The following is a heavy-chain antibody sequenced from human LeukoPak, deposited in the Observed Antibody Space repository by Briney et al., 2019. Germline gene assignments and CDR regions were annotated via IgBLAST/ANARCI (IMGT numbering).Heavy chain of an antibody. J-gene: IGHJ4*02. Sequence: PSETLSLTCSVSGGSISTYYWSWIRQPPGEGLEWIGYIYYSGSTNYNPSLKTRVSISIDTSKMQFSLKLRSVTAADTAVYYCARRGGGYVEGYNYGFDYWGQGAPVIVSS. CDR2: IYYSGST. CDR1: GGSISTYY. D-gene: IGHD5-24*01. CDR3: ARRGGGYVEGYNYGFDY. V-gene: IGHV4-59*01.